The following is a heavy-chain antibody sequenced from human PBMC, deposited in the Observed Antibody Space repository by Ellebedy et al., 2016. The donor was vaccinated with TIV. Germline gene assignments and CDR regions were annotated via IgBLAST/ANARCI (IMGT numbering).Heavy chain of an antibody. CDR1: GGSVSISTFY. V-gene: IGHV4-39*01. CDR2: IYYNGGT. D-gene: IGHD6-19*01. J-gene: IGHJ4*02. CDR3: ARRKCCSSGSEIDY. Sequence: MPSETLSLTCTVSGGSVSISTFYWGWIRQTPGKGLEWIGNIYYNGGTDYNPSLKSRVTISVDTSKNQFSLKLSSVTAADTAVYYCARRKCCSSGSEIDYWGQGTLVTVSS.